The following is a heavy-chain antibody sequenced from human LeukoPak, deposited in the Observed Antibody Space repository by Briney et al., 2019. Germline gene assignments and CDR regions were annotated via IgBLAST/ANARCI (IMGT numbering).Heavy chain of an antibody. J-gene: IGHJ4*02. Sequence: SETLSLTCTVSGGSISSYYWSWIRQPAGKRLEWIGRIYTRGSTNYNPSLKSRVTMSVDTSKNQFSLKLSSVTAADTAVYYCAREGSCRRGYYDSSGYCFDCWGQGTLVTVSS. D-gene: IGHD3-22*01. CDR1: GGSISSYY. CDR2: IYTRGST. V-gene: IGHV4-4*07. CDR3: AREGSCRRGYYDSSGYCFDC.